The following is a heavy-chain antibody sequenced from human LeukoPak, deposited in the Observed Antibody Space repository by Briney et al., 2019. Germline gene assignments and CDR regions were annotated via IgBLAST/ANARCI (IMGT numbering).Heavy chain of an antibody. CDR3: ARTQDIVVVPAAISFDY. J-gene: IGHJ4*02. CDR2: ISVYNGNT. V-gene: IGHV1-18*01. Sequence: ASVKVSCKASGYTFTSYGISWVRQAPGQGLEWMGWISVYNGNTNYAQKLQGRVTMTTDTSTSTAYMELRSLRSDDTAVYYCARTQDIVVVPAAISFDYWGQGTLVTVSS. CDR1: GYTFTSYG. D-gene: IGHD2-2*01.